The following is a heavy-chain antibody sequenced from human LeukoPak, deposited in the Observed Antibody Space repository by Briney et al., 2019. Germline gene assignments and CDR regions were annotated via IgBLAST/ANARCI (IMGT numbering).Heavy chain of an antibody. D-gene: IGHD6-19*01. CDR2: ISSSSSYI. CDR1: GFTFSSYS. CDR3: ARDQQWLVLFDY. V-gene: IGHV3-21*01. J-gene: IGHJ4*02. Sequence: GSLRLSCAASGFTFSSYSMNWVRQAPGKGLEWVSSISSSSSYIYYADSVKGRFTISRDDAKNSLYLQMNSLRAEDPAVYYCARDQQWLVLFDYWGQGTLVTVSS.